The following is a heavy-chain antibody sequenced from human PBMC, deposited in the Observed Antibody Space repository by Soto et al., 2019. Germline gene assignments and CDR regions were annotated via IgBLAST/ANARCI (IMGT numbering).Heavy chain of an antibody. V-gene: IGHV3-30*03. J-gene: IGHJ5*02. CDR1: GFTFSSYG. D-gene: IGHD2-21*01. CDR2: ISYDGSNK. Sequence: SLRLSCEASGFTFSSYGMQWVRHAPGKGLEWVAVISYDGSNKYYADSVKGRFTISRDNSKNTLYLQMNSLRAEDTAVYYCARDGGCDGVDCNNLFDPWGQGTLVTVSS. CDR3: ARDGGCDGVDCNNLFDP.